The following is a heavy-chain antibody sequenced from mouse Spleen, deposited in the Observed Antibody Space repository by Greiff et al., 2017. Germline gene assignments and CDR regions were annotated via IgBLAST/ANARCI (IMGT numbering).Heavy chain of an antibody. CDR3: ARGTRYYGSSYWYFDV. CDR1: GFTFSSYA. V-gene: IGHV5-9-3*01. D-gene: IGHD1-1*01. J-gene: IGHJ1*01. CDR2: ISSGGGNT. Sequence: EVQLQESGGGLVKLGGSLKLSCAASGFTFSSYAMSWVRQTPEKRLEWVATISSGGGNTYYPDSVKGRFTISRDNAKNTLYLQMSSLKSEDTAMYYCARGTRYYGSSYWYFDVWGAGTTVTVSS.